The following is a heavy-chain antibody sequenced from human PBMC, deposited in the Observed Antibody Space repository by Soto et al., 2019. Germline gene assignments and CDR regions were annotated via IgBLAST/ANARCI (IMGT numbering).Heavy chain of an antibody. D-gene: IGHD2-2*01. CDR1: GGSISSSSCY. J-gene: IGHJ4*02. CDR2: IYYTGST. Sequence: QLQLQESGPGLVKPSETLSLTCTVSGGSISSSSCYWGWIRQPPGKGLEWIGSIYYTGSTHDNPSLKSRVTISVDASKNQFSLKLSSVTAADTALDYCARHAEAVVPQDGRFDYWGQGTLVTVSS. V-gene: IGHV4-39*01. CDR3: ARHAEAVVPQDGRFDY.